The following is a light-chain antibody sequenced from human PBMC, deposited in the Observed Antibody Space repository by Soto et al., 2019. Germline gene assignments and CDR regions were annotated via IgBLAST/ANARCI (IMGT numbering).Light chain of an antibody. Sequence: QSAFTQPASVSGSPGQSITISCTGTSSDIGAYNFVSWYQQHPGKAPKLMLYDVNIRPSGVSNRFSGSKSGNTASLTISGLQAEDEADYYCTSWTTSTTMIFGGGTKVTVL. CDR3: TSWTTSTTMI. CDR1: SSDIGAYNF. V-gene: IGLV2-14*03. CDR2: DVN. J-gene: IGLJ2*01.